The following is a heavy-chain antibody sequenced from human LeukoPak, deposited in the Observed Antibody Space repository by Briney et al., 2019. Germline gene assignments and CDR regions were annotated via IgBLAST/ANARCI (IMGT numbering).Heavy chain of an antibody. Sequence: PSETLSLTCTVSGGSISSSSYYWGWIRQPPGKGLEWIGYIYYSGSTNYNPSLKSRVTISVDTSKNQFSLKLSSVTAADTAVYYCARVTWEGGSSPFDYWGQGTLVTVSS. CDR2: IYYSGST. CDR3: ARVTWEGGSSPFDY. V-gene: IGHV4-61*05. CDR1: GGSISSSSYY. J-gene: IGHJ4*02. D-gene: IGHD6-6*01.